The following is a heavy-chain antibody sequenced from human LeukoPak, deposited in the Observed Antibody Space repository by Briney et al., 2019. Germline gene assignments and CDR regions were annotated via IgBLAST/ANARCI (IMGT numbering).Heavy chain of an antibody. CDR1: GFTVSSNY. CDR3: ARERGYSYGPRSGMDV. J-gene: IGHJ6*02. D-gene: IGHD5-18*01. CDR2: IYSGGST. Sequence: GSLLLSCAASGFTVSSNYMSWVRQAPGKGLEWVSVIYSGGSTYYADSVKGRFTISRDNSKNTLYLQMNSLRAEDTAVYYCARERGYSYGPRSGMDVWGQGTTVTVSS. V-gene: IGHV3-66*01.